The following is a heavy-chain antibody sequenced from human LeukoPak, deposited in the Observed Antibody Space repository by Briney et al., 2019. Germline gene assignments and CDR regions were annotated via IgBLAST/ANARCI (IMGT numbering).Heavy chain of an antibody. J-gene: IGHJ4*02. CDR3: ARARLYDSSGYYLGVHFDY. V-gene: IGHV4-61*02. CDR2: IYTGGST. Sequence: PSETLSLTCTVSGGSISSGSYYWSWIRQPAGKGLEWIGRIYTGGSTNYNPSLKSRVTISVDTSKNQFSLKLSSVTAADTAVYYCARARLYDSSGYYLGVHFDYWGQGTLVTVSS. CDR1: GGSISSGSYY. D-gene: IGHD3-22*01.